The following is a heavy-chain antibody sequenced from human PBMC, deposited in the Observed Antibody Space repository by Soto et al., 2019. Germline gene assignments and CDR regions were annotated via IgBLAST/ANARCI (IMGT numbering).Heavy chain of an antibody. J-gene: IGHJ5*02. Sequence: KPSETLSLTCTVSGGSISSYYWSWIRQPPGKGLEWIGYIYYSGSTNYNPSLKSRVTISVDTSKNQFSLKLSSVTAADTAVYYCARDNLVVGYYGSGREGNWFDPWGQGTLVTVSS. D-gene: IGHD3-10*01. CDR3: ARDNLVVGYYGSGREGNWFDP. CDR2: IYYSGST. CDR1: GGSISSYY. V-gene: IGHV4-59*01.